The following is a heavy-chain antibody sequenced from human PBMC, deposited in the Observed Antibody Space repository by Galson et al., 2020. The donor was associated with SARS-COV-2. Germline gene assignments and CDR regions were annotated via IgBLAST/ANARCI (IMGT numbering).Heavy chain of an antibody. D-gene: IGHD1-26*01. CDR1: GFTFSSYW. V-gene: IGHV3-74*01. CDR2: INSDGSST. CDR3: VVDYYYYYGMDF. Sequence: TGGSLRLSCAASGFTFSSYWMHWVHQAPGKGLVWVSRINSDGSSTSYADSVKGRFTISRDNAKNTLYLQMNSLRAEDTAVYYCVVDYYYYYGMDFWCQGSTVTVSS. J-gene: IGHJ6*02.